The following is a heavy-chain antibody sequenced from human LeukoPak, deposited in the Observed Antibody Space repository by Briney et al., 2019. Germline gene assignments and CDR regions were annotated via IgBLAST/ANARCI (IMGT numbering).Heavy chain of an antibody. V-gene: IGHV3-48*02. CDR3: ATSGNYYLKY. Sequence: LGGSLRLSCAASGFTFSTYNMNWVRQAPGKGLEWVSHITSSSTNIYYADSVKGRFTISRDNAKNALSLQMNSLRDEDTAVYYCATSGNYYLKYWGQGTLVTVSS. D-gene: IGHD1-26*01. CDR1: GFTFSTYN. J-gene: IGHJ4*02. CDR2: ITSSSTNI.